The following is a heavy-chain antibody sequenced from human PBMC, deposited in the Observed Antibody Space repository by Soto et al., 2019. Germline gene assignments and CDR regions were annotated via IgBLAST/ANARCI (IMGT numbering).Heavy chain of an antibody. Sequence: GGSLRLSCAAFGFTFSSYAMSWVRQAPGKGLEWVSAISDSGGSTYYADSVKGRFTISRDNSKNTLYLQMNSLRAEDTAVYYCAKVGYCGGGSCYSNYYFFNGMAAWGKGT. CDR2: ISDSGGST. CDR1: GFTFSSYA. CDR3: AKVGYCGGGSCYSNYYFFNGMAA. V-gene: IGHV3-23*01. J-gene: IGHJ6*04. D-gene: IGHD2-15*01.